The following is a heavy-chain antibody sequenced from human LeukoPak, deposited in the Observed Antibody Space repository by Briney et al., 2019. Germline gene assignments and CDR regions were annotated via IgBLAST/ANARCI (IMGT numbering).Heavy chain of an antibody. Sequence: PSETLSLTCAVYGGSFSGYYWSWIRQPPGKGLEWIGEINHSGSTNYNPSLKSRVTISLDTSKNEFSLKLSSVTAADTAVYYCARLHYYDSSGYDYYYYYMDVWGKGTTVTISS. V-gene: IGHV4-34*01. CDR3: ARLHYYDSSGYDYYYYYMDV. D-gene: IGHD3-22*01. CDR1: GGSFSGYY. J-gene: IGHJ6*03. CDR2: INHSGST.